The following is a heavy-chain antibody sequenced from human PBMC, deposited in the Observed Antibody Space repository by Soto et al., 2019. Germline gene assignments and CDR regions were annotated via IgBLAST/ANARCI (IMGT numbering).Heavy chain of an antibody. Sequence: EVQLLESGGGLVQPGGSLRLSCAVSGFTFSSFSMSWVRQAPGQGLEWVSSISASGGGTDYADSVKGRFTISRDNSKNSLFLQMNSLRAEDRAVYYCAKGGYCDYRYFDLCGRGTLVTVSS. CDR2: ISASGGGT. V-gene: IGHV3-23*01. CDR3: AKGGYCDYRYFDL. CDR1: GFTFSSFS. J-gene: IGHJ2*01. D-gene: IGHD6-25*01.